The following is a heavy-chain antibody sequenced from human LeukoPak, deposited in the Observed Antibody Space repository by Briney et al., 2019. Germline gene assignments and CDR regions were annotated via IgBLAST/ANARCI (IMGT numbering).Heavy chain of an antibody. D-gene: IGHD3-10*01. Sequence: GGSLRLSCAASGFTFSIYSLTWVRQAPGKGLEWLSYISSGSGTIKYADSVKGRFTISRDNAKNSLYLQMTSLRDEDTAVYYCARDHYDSGSFDYWGQGTLVTVSS. CDR2: ISSGSGTI. CDR1: GFTFSIYS. J-gene: IGHJ4*02. CDR3: ARDHYDSGSFDY. V-gene: IGHV3-48*02.